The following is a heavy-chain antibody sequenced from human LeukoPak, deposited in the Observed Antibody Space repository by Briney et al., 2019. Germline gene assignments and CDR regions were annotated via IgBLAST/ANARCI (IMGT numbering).Heavy chain of an antibody. CDR1: GGSISGYY. D-gene: IGHD3-10*01. CDR3: ARGAMVRGVITD. J-gene: IGHJ4*02. CDR2: IHYTGST. Sequence: PSETLSLTCTVSGGSISGYYWSWIRQPPGRGLEWIGYIHYTGSTNYNPYLKSRATISVDTSKNHFSLRLSSVTAADTAVYYCARGAMVRGVITDWGQGTLVTVSS. V-gene: IGHV4-59*12.